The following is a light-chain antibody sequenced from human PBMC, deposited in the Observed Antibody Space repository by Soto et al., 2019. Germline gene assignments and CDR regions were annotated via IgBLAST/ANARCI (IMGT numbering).Light chain of an antibody. V-gene: IGKV4-1*01. Sequence: DFVMTQSPDSLAVSLGERATINCKSSQSVLSDRNSKNYLAWYQQKPGHPPKLLIHWASTRQSGVPDRFSGSGSGTDFTLTISNLQAEDVAVYYCQQYYANPLTFGQGTKLEIK. J-gene: IGKJ2*01. CDR1: QSVLSDRNSKNY. CDR2: WAS. CDR3: QQYYANPLT.